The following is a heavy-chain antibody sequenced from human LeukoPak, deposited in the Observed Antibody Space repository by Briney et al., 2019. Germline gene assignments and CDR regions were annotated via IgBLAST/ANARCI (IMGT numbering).Heavy chain of an antibody. D-gene: IGHD2-2*01. CDR3: ARASLPFYCSSSSCYSSFDC. CDR2: INPTGGST. CDR1: GYTFTIYY. V-gene: IGHV1-46*01. Sequence: ASVKVSCKASGYTFTIYYMHWVRQAPGQGLEWMGMINPTGGSTSYAQKSQGRVTMTTDTSTSTVYMELGSLRAEDTAVYYCARASLPFYCSSSSCYSSFDCWGQGTLVTVSS. J-gene: IGHJ4*02.